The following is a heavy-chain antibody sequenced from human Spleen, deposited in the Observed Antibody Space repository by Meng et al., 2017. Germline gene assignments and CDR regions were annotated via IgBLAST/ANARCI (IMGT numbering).Heavy chain of an antibody. CDR3: ARGGIAAAGHNWFDP. J-gene: IGHJ5*02. D-gene: IGHD6-13*01. CDR2: IWYDGSNK. V-gene: IGHV3-33*01. CDR1: GFPFSSYG. Sequence: QVQLVESGGGVGQPGRSLRLSCAASGFPFSSYGMHWVRQAPGKGLEWVAVIWYDGSNKYYVYSVKGRFTISRDNSKNTLYLQMNSLRAEDTAVYYCARGGIAAAGHNWFDPWGQGTLVTVSS.